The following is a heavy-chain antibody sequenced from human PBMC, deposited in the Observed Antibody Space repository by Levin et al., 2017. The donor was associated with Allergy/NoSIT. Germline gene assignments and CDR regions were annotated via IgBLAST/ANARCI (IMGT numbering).Heavy chain of an antibody. V-gene: IGHV3-74*01. CDR2: IDGDGRST. Sequence: LSLTCEASGFSFSYYWMHWVRQPPGKGLEWVSRIDGDGRSTAYADSVRGRFTMSRDNAKNTLYLQMNSLRVEDTAVYYGARKSGVDLWGPGTKVTVSS. J-gene: IGHJ5*02. CDR3: ARKSGVDL. D-gene: IGHD1-26*01. CDR1: GFSFSYYW.